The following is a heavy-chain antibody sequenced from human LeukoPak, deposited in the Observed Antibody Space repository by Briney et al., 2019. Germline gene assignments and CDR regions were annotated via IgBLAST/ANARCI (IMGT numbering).Heavy chain of an antibody. J-gene: IGHJ4*02. V-gene: IGHV3-23*01. CDR3: AYARGYSAYEPLDY. Sequence: GGSLRLSCAASGFTFSSYAMSWVRQAPGKGLEWVSAISGSGGSTYYADSVKGRFTISRDNSKNTLYLQMSSLRAEDTAVYYCAYARGYSAYEPLDYWGQGTLVTVSS. CDR1: GFTFSSYA. D-gene: IGHD5-12*01. CDR2: ISGSGGST.